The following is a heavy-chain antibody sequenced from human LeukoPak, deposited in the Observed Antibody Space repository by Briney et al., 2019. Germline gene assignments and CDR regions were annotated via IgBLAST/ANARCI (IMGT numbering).Heavy chain of an antibody. V-gene: IGHV4-39*07. CDR2: INHSGST. D-gene: IGHD6-19*01. CDR1: GGSISSSSYY. CDR3: ARGGGRSSGWYKRWFDP. Sequence: SETLSLTCTVSGGSISSSSYYWGWIRQPPGKGLEWIGEINHSGSTNYNPSLKSRVTISVDTSKNQFSLKLSSVTAADTAVYYCARGGGRSSGWYKRWFDPWGQGTLVTVSS. J-gene: IGHJ5*02.